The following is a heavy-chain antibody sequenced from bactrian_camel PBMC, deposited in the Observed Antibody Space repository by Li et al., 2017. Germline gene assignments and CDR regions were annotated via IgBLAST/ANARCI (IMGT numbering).Heavy chain of an antibody. CDR3: ASHGNVWEYKF. J-gene: IGHJ4*01. Sequence: HVQLVESGGGLVQPGGSLRLSCAASGFTTSNVYINWVRQAPGKGLEWVSAIGLDGNNARYADSVKGRFTISRDNAKNAVTLQMNNLQSEDTAQYYCASHGNVWEYKFWGQGTQVTVS. V-gene: IGHV3S6*01. CDR2: IGLDGNNA. D-gene: IGHD3*01. CDR1: GFTTSNVY.